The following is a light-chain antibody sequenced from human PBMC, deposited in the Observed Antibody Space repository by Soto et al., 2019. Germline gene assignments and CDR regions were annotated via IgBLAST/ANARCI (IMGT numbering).Light chain of an antibody. V-gene: IGLV2-14*01. CDR2: DVS. CDR1: SSDVGGYNY. Sequence: LTQPASVSGSPGQSITISCTGTSSDVGGYNYVSWYQQHPGKAPKLMIYDVSNRPSGVSNRFSGSKSGNTASLTISGLQAEDEADYSCSSYTSSSPLVFGTGTKVTVL. CDR3: SSYTSSSPLV. J-gene: IGLJ1*01.